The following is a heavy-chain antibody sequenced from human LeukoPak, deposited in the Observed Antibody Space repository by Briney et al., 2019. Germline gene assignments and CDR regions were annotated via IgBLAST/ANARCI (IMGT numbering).Heavy chain of an antibody. CDR3: ARRAAALGAFDI. V-gene: IGHV3-7*01. J-gene: IGHJ3*02. Sequence: GGSLRLSCAASGFTFSTYSMSWVRQAPGKGLEWVANIKQDGSEKYYVDSVKGRFTISRDNAKNTLYLQMNSLRAEDTAVYYCARRAAALGAFDIWGQGTMVTVSS. D-gene: IGHD6-13*01. CDR1: GFTFSTYS. CDR2: IKQDGSEK.